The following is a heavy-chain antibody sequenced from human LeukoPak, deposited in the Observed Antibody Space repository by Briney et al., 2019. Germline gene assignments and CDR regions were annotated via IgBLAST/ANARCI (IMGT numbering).Heavy chain of an antibody. CDR3: ARQATVTTNKLFDY. D-gene: IGHD4-17*01. V-gene: IGHV3-7*03. CDR1: GFTFGKYW. CDR2: IKLDGSEK. J-gene: IGHJ4*02. Sequence: GGSLRLSCVASGFTFGKYWMSWVRQAPGKGLEWVANIKLDGSEKNYVDSVKGRFTISRDNTKNSLYLQMNSLRVEDTAVYYCARQATVTTNKLFDYWGQGTLVTVSS.